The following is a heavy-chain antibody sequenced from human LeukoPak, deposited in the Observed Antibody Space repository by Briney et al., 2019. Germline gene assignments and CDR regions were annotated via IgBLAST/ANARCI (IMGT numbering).Heavy chain of an antibody. CDR2: IIPIFGTA. V-gene: IGHV1-69*13. Sequence: ASVKVSCKASGGTFSSYAISWGRQAPGQGLEWMGGIIPIFGTANYAQKFQGRVTITADESTSTAYMELSSLRSEDTAVYYCARGVTTAQYGMDVWGQGTTVTVSS. J-gene: IGHJ6*02. D-gene: IGHD4-11*01. CDR3: ARGVTTAQYGMDV. CDR1: GGTFSSYA.